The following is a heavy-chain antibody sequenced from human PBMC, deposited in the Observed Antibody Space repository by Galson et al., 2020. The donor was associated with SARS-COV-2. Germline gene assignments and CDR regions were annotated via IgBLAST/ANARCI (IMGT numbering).Heavy chain of an antibody. CDR2: LNPNSGGV. CDR3: ARADKPPDYLWGSYRYDDAFDI. D-gene: IGHD3-16*02. CDR1: GYTFTAYY. V-gene: IGHV1-2*02. Sequence: GESLKISCKASGYTFTAYYVHWVRQAPGQGLEWMGWLNPNSGGVNYARKFQGRVTMTRDTSIGTAYMELSRLRSDDTAMYYCARADKPPDYLWGSYRYDDAFDIWGQGTVVTVSS. J-gene: IGHJ3*02.